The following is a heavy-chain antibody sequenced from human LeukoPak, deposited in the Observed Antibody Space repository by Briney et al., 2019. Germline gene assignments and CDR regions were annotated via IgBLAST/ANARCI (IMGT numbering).Heavy chain of an antibody. CDR2: ISNDARRT. CDR3: AKGGLGAVDYFDP. J-gene: IGHJ5*02. V-gene: IGHV3-23*01. Sequence: GGSLRLFCAASGFTFSIYAMSWVRQAPGKGLEWVSSISNDARRTYYPYSVKGRFTISRDNSKNSVYLQMNSLRADDTAVYSCAKGGLGAVDYFDPWGQGTLVTVSS. D-gene: IGHD6-19*01. CDR1: GFTFSIYA.